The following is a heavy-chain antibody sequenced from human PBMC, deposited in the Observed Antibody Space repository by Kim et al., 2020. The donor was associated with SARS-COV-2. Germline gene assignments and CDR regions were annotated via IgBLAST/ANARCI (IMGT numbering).Heavy chain of an antibody. CDR2: IRSKANSYAT. CDR3: TTIYSNYVDY. V-gene: IGHV3-73*01. CDR1: GFTFSGSA. Sequence: GGSLRLSCAASGFTFSGSAMHWVRQASGKGLEWVGRIRSKANSYATAYAASVKGRFTISRDDSKNTAYLQMNRLKTEDTAVYYCTTIYSNYVDYWGQGTLVTVSS. D-gene: IGHD4-4*01. J-gene: IGHJ4*02.